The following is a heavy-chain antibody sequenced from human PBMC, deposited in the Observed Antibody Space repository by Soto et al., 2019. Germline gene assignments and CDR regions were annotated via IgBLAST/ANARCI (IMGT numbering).Heavy chain of an antibody. CDR2: MNPNSGNT. Sequence: GLEWMGGMNPNSGNTDYAQKFQGRVTITADESTSTAYMELSSLRSEDTAVYYCARQRGYCSSTSCYDLRWWLDPWGQGTLVTVSS. D-gene: IGHD2-2*01. J-gene: IGHJ5*02. V-gene: IGHV1-69*01. CDR3: ARQRGYCSSTSCYDLRWWLDP.